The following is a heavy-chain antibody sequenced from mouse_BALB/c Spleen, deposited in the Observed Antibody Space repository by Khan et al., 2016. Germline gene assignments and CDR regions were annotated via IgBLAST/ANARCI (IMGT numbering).Heavy chain of an antibody. CDR2: ISYSGST. J-gene: IGHJ3*01. V-gene: IGHV3-2*02. D-gene: IGHD2-1*01. CDR1: GYSITSDYA. Sequence: EVQLQESGPGLVKPSQSLSLTCTVTGYSITSDYAWNWIRQFPGNKLEWMGYISYSGSTSYNPSLKSRISITRDTSKNQFFLQLNSVTTEDTATYYCASRGANYGNYEAWFAYWGAGTLVTVSA. CDR3: ASRGANYGNYEAWFAY.